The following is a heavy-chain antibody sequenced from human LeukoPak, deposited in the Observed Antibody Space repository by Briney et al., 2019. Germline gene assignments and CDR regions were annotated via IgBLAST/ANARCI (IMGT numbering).Heavy chain of an antibody. J-gene: IGHJ5*02. V-gene: IGHV4-4*07. D-gene: IGHD3-22*01. CDR2: IYTSGST. CDR3: ARDAHDSSGYYYVGWFDP. Sequence: SETLSLTCTVSGGSISSYYWSWIRQPAGKGLEWIGRIYTSGSTNYNPSLKSRVTMSVDTSKNQFSLKLSSVTAADTAVYYCARDAHDSSGYYYVGWFDPWGQGTLVTVSS. CDR1: GGSISSYY.